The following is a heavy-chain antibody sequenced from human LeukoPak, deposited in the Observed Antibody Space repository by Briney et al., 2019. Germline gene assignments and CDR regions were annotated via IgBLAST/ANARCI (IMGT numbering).Heavy chain of an antibody. CDR3: AREGPGIAARPLTV. CDR2: ISAHNGNT. Sequence: ASVKVSCKASGYTFTSYGISWVRQAPGQGLEWMGWISAHNGNTNYAQKLQGRVTMTTDTSTSTAYMELRSLRSDDTAVYYCAREGPGIAARPLTVWGQGTLVTVSS. CDR1: GYTFTSYG. J-gene: IGHJ4*02. V-gene: IGHV1-18*01. D-gene: IGHD6-6*01.